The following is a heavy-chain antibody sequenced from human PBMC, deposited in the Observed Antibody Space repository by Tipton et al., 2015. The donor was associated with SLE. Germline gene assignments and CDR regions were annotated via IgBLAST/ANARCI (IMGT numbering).Heavy chain of an antibody. D-gene: IGHD6-13*01. CDR1: GFTFDDYA. CDR3: AKDIGGIAAASLGDAFDI. V-gene: IGHV3-9*01. CDR2: ISWNSGSI. J-gene: IGHJ3*02. Sequence: SLRLSCAASGFTFDDYAMHWVRQAPGKGLEWVSGISWNSGSIGYADSVKGRFTISRDNAKNSLYLQMNSLRAEDTALYYCAKDIGGIAAASLGDAFDIWGQGTMVTVSS.